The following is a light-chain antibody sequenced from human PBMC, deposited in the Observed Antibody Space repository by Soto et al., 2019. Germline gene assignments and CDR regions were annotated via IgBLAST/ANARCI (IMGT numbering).Light chain of an antibody. J-gene: IGLJ3*02. CDR3: SSYAAYSTLWV. Sequence: QSVLTQPASVSGPPGQSITISCTGTASDIGNYNWVSWYQQHPGKAPKVLIYQVTSRPSGVSNRFSGSKSGNTASLTISGLQAEDEAHYYCSSYAAYSTLWVFGGGTKVTVL. CDR2: QVT. V-gene: IGLV2-14*01. CDR1: ASDIGNYNW.